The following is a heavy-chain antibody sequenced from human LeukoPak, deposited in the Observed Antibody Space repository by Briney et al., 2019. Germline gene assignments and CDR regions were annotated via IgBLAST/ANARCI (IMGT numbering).Heavy chain of an antibody. CDR3: ARGLDGTYCGGDCYPAY. Sequence: PGGSLRLSCAASGFTFSSYWMTWVRQAPGKGLEWVANIKRDGSEKHYVDSVKGRFTISRDNAKNSLYLQMNSLRGEDTAVYYCARGLDGTYCGGDCYPAYWGQGTLVTVSS. V-gene: IGHV3-7*04. CDR2: IKRDGSEK. J-gene: IGHJ4*02. CDR1: GFTFSSYW. D-gene: IGHD2-21*02.